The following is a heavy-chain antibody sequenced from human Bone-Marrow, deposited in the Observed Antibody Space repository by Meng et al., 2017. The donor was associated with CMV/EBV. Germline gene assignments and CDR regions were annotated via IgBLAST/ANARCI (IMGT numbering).Heavy chain of an antibody. V-gene: IGHV3-21*01. CDR3: ARDLEIALFDY. J-gene: IGHJ4*02. Sequence: GESLKISCAASGFTFSSYGMHWVRQAPGKGLEWVSSISSSSSYIYYADSVKGRFTISRDNAKNSLYLQMNSLRAEDTAVYYCARDLEIALFDYWGQGTLVTVSS. D-gene: IGHD1-1*01. CDR1: GFTFSSYG. CDR2: ISSSSSYI.